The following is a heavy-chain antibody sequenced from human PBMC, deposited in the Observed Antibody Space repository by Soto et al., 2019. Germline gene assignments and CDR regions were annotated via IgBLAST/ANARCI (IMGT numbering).Heavy chain of an antibody. CDR1: GGTFSSYA. V-gene: IGHV1-69*13. J-gene: IGHJ6*02. D-gene: IGHD3-22*01. CDR2: IIPIFGTA. Sequence: SVKVSCKASGGTFSSYAISWVRQAPGQGLEWMGGIIPIFGTANYAQKFQGRVTITADESTSTAYMELSSLRSEDTAVYYCARGITMIVVVRSPTAYYYYGMDVWGQGTTVTVSS. CDR3: ARGITMIVVVRSPTAYYYYGMDV.